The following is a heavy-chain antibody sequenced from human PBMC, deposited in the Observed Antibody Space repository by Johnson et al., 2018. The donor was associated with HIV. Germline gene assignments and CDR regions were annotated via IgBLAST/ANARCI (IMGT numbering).Heavy chain of an antibody. CDR2: ISGSGGST. CDR3: ASGLLFGTTRSEHDAFDI. Sequence: VQLVESGGGLVQPGGSLRLSCAASGFAFSSFAVTWVRQAPGKGLEWVSAISGSGGSTSYADSVKGRFTISRENAKNSLYLQMNSLRAEDTAVYYCASGLLFGTTRSEHDAFDIWGQGTMVTVSS. D-gene: IGHD2/OR15-2a*01. J-gene: IGHJ3*02. CDR1: GFAFSSFA. V-gene: IGHV3-23*04.